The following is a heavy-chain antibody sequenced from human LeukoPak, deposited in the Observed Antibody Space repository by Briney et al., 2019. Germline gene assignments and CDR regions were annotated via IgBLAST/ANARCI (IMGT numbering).Heavy chain of an antibody. Sequence: PGGSLRLSCAVSGFTFNYYDMHWVRQAPGKRLEWVSAIRTTGDTHYPDSVKGRFAMSREDAKNSVHLQMNTLRAGDTAVYYCARGVSYYYDNSGHPGWYFDHWGRGTLVTVSS. CDR2: IRTTGDT. V-gene: IGHV3-13*01. CDR3: ARGVSYYYDNSGHPGWYFDH. CDR1: GFTFNYYD. D-gene: IGHD3-22*01. J-gene: IGHJ2*01.